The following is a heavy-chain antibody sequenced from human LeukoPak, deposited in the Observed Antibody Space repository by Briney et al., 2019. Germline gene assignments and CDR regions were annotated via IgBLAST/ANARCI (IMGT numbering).Heavy chain of an antibody. CDR3: ATARRVWRDY. CDR2: INPNSGDT. J-gene: IGHJ4*02. Sequence: ASVKVSCKASGYTFTGYYMHWVRQAPGQGLEWMGWINPNSGDTNYAQKFQGRVTMTRDTSISTAYMELSSLRSEDTAVYYCATARRVWRDYWGQGTLVTVSS. D-gene: IGHD3-3*01. V-gene: IGHV1-2*02. CDR1: GYTFTGYY.